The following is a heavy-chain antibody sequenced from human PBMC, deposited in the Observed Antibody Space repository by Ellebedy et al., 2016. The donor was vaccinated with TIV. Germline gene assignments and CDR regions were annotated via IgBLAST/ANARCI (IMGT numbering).Heavy chain of an antibody. V-gene: IGHV1-18*04. CDR2: ISVYNGNT. J-gene: IGHJ5*02. CDR3: ARGGSYSLGWFDP. D-gene: IGHD1-26*01. Sequence: AASVKVSCKAFGYTFRYYGINWVRQAPGQGLEWMGWISVYNGNTKYAQKLQGRVTLTTDTSTRPAYMELRSLRSDDTAVYYCARGGSYSLGWFDPWGQGTLVTVSS. CDR1: GYTFRYYG.